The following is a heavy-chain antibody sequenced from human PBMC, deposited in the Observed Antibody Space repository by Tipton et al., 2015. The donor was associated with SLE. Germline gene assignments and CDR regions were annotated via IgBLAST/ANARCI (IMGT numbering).Heavy chain of an antibody. CDR2: IIPIFGTA. V-gene: IGHV1-69*13. CDR1: GGTFSSYA. Sequence: QLVQSGAEVKKPGSSVKVSCKASGGTFSSYAISWGRQAPGQGLEWMGRIIPIFGTANYAQKFQGRVTITADESTSTAYMELRSLRSDDTAVYYCAREGRAVAGPHWYFDLWGRGTLVTVSS. CDR3: AREGRAVAGPHWYFDL. D-gene: IGHD6-19*01. J-gene: IGHJ2*01.